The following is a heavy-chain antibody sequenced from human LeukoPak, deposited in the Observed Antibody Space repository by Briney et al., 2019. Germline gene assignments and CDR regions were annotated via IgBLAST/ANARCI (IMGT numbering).Heavy chain of an antibody. CDR3: ARDGSGFFDIVVVVAATPGAFDI. Sequence: VASVKASCKASGYTFTSYGISWVRQAPGQGLEWMGWISAYNGNTNYAQKLQGRGTMTTDTSPSTAHMELRSLRSAATAVYYCARDGSGFFDIVVVVAATPGAFDIWGQGTMVTVSS. D-gene: IGHD2-15*01. CDR1: GYTFTSYG. CDR2: ISAYNGNT. V-gene: IGHV1-18*01. J-gene: IGHJ3*02.